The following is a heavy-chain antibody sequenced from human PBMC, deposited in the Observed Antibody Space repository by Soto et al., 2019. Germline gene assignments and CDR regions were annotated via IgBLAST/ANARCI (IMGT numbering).Heavy chain of an antibody. CDR3: AKSDTALSYGLDP. Sequence: GGSLRLSCAASGFTFGSYAMIWVRQAPGKGLGWVSTISSSGDSTYYADSVKGRFTVSRDNSMNTLYMQMNSLRAEDTAVYYCAKSDTALSYGLDPWAQGSLDTFSS. J-gene: IGHJ5*02. V-gene: IGHV3-23*01. D-gene: IGHD2-2*01. CDR2: ISSSGDST. CDR1: GFTFGSYA.